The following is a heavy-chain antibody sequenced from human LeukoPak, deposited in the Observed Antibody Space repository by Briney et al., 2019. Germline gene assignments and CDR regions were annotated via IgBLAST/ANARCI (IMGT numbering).Heavy chain of an antibody. J-gene: IGHJ4*02. Sequence: GGSLRLSCAASGFTFSSYSMNWVRQAPGKGLEWVSSISSSSSYIYYADSVKGRFTFSRDNSKNTLYLQMNSLRAEDTAAYYCAKSWGYCLDYWGQGTLVTVSS. CDR1: GFTFSSYS. V-gene: IGHV3-21*04. CDR3: AKSWGYCLDY. D-gene: IGHD2-15*01. CDR2: ISSSSSYI.